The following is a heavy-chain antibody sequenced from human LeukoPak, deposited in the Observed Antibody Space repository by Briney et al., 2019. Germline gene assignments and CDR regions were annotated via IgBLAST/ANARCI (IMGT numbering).Heavy chain of an antibody. V-gene: IGHV4-30-4*08. CDR2: INHSGST. J-gene: IGHJ4*02. Sequence: SQTLSLTCTVSGGSISSGDYYWSWIRQPPGKGLEWIGEINHSGSTNYNPSLKSRVTISVDTSKNQFSLKLSSVTAADTAVYYCARSPRWDYWGQGTLVTVSS. CDR3: ARSPRWDY. D-gene: IGHD4-23*01. CDR1: GGSISSGDYY.